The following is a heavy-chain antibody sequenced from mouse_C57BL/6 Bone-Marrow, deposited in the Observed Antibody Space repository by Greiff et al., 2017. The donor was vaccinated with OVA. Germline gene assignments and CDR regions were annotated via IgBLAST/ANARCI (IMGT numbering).Heavy chain of an antibody. CDR3: ARLGKGEAY. CDR2: ISSGGSYT. J-gene: IGHJ3*01. Sequence: EVKLVESGGDLVKPGGSLKLSCAASGFTFSSYGMSWVRPTPDKRLEWVATISSGGSYTYYPDSVKGRFTISRDNAKNTLYLQMSSLKSEDTAMYYCARLGKGEAYWGQGTLVTVSA. CDR1: GFTFSSYG. V-gene: IGHV5-6*01.